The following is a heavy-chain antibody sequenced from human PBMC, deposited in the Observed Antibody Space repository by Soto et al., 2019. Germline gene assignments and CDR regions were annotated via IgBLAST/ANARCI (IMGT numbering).Heavy chain of an antibody. CDR3: ARDGLWFGDSHWVDP. CDR2: ISSSSSYI. V-gene: IGHV3-21*01. D-gene: IGHD3-10*01. Sequence: EVQLVESGGGLVKPGGSLRLSCAASGFTFSSYSMNWVRQAPGKGLEWVSSISSSSSYIYYADSLKGRFTISRDNAKNSLYLQMNSLRDEDTAVYYGARDGLWFGDSHWVDPWGQGTLVTVSS. J-gene: IGHJ5*02. CDR1: GFTFSSYS.